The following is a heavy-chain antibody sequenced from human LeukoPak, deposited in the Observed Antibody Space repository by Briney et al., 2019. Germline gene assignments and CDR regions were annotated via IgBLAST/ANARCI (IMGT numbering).Heavy chain of an antibody. D-gene: IGHD5-24*01. V-gene: IGHV1-8*01. J-gene: IGHJ4*02. CDR1: VYTFTSFD. CDR3: ARGDGYCFSFDY. Sequence: ASVKVSCKASVYTFTSFDINWVRQATGQGLEWMGWMKPNNGNTGYAQRFQGRVTMTRNTSISTAYMELSSLRSEATAVYYCARGDGYCFSFDYWGQGTLLTVSS. CDR2: MKPNNGNT.